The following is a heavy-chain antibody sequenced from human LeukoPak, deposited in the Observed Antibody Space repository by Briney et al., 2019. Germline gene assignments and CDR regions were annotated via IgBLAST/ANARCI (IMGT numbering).Heavy chain of an antibody. CDR2: IIPIFGTA. CDR1: GYTFTSYS. CDR3: AREITMIVVAPYYYYGMDV. D-gene: IGHD3-22*01. V-gene: IGHV1-69*13. J-gene: IGHJ6*02. Sequence: SVKVSCKASGYTFTSYSMHWVRQAPGQGLEWMGGIIPIFGTANYAQKFQGRVTITADESTSTAYMELSSLRSEDTAVYYCAREITMIVVAPYYYYGMDVWGQGTTVTVSS.